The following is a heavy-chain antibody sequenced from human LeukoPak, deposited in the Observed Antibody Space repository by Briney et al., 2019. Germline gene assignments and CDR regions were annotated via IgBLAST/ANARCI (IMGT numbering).Heavy chain of an antibody. CDR1: GFTFSSCS. J-gene: IGHJ6*02. CDR2: FNSDGSST. CDR3: ARVFSGSSLSYYYYYGMDV. D-gene: IGHD1-26*01. V-gene: IGHV3-74*01. Sequence: GGSLRLSCAASGFTFSSCSMTWVRQAPGKGLAWFSRFNSDGSSTSYADSVKGRFTISRDNAKNTLYLQMNSLRAEGTAVYYCARVFSGSSLSYYYYYGMDVWGQGTTVTVSS.